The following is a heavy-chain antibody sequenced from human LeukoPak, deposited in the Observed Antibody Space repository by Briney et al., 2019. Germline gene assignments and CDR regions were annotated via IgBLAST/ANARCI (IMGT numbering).Heavy chain of an antibody. CDR3: ARRSGVLDSRDSRYYFDH. D-gene: IGHD3-22*01. CDR1: GGSISSHY. J-gene: IGHJ4*02. Sequence: SQTLSLTCIVSGGSISSHYWSWIRQPPGKGLEYIGYIYYSGSTDYNPSLKSRVTISLDTSKNQFSLNPTSVTAADTAVYYCARRSGVLDSRDSRYYFDHWGQGTLVTVSS. V-gene: IGHV4-59*11. CDR2: IYYSGST.